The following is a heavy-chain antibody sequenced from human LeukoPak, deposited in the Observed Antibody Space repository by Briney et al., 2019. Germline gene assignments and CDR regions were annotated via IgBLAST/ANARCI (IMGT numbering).Heavy chain of an antibody. CDR3: ALDNGY. Sequence: GRSLRLSCAASGFTFSSYAMHWVRQAPGKGLEWVAVISYDGSNKYYADSVKGRFAISRDNSKNTLYLQMNSLRAEDTAVYYCALDNGYWGQETLVTVSS. D-gene: IGHD1-1*01. J-gene: IGHJ4*02. CDR2: ISYDGSNK. CDR1: GFTFSSYA. V-gene: IGHV3-30*01.